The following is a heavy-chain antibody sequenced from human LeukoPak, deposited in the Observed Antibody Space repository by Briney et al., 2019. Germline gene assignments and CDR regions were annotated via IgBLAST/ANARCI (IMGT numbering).Heavy chain of an antibody. CDR2: INAGNGNT. J-gene: IGHJ4*02. V-gene: IGHV1-3*03. CDR1: GYTFTSYV. Sequence: ASVKVSCKASGYTFTSYVIHWVRQAPGQRLEWMGWINAGNGNTKYSQEFQDRVTITRDTSASTVYMELSSLRSGDMAVYYCARDLYYYGSGSYYAHWGQGTLVTVSS. D-gene: IGHD3-10*01. CDR3: ARDLYYYGSGSYYAH.